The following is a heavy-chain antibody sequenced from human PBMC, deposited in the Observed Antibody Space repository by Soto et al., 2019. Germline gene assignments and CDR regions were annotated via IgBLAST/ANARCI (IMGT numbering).Heavy chain of an antibody. Sequence: SETLYLTCTVSGGSISSYYWSWIRQPPGKGLEWIGYIYYSGSTNYNPSLKSRVTILVDTSKNQFSLKLSSVTAADTAVYYCARRWGGTFDYWGQGTLVTVSS. D-gene: IGHD2-21*01. CDR3: ARRWGGTFDY. CDR2: IYYSGST. J-gene: IGHJ4*02. V-gene: IGHV4-59*01. CDR1: GGSISSYY.